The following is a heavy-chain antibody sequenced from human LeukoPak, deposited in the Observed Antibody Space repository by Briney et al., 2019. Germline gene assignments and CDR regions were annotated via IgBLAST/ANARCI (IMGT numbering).Heavy chain of an antibody. V-gene: IGHV4-4*02. CDR2: INHSGST. Sequence: PSETLSLTCAVSGDSISTNHWWSWIRQPPGKGLEWIGEINHSGSTNYNPSLKSRVTISVDTSKNQFSLKLSSVTAADTAVYYCARGTMIVVVNWFDPWGQGTLVTVSS. CDR1: GDSISTNHW. J-gene: IGHJ5*02. D-gene: IGHD3-22*01. CDR3: ARGTMIVVVNWFDP.